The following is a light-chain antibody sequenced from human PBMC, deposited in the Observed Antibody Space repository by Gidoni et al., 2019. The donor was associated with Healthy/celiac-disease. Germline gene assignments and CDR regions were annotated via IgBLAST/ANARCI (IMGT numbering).Light chain of an antibody. CDR1: QSISSY. CDR3: QQSYSTPFT. V-gene: IGKV1-39*01. CDR2: AAS. J-gene: IGKJ3*01. Sequence: DIQMTQSPSSLSASVGDRVTITCRASQSISSYLNWYQQKPGKAPKLLIYAASSLQSGVPSRFSGNGSGTDFTLTISSLQPEDFATYYCQQSYSTPFTFGPRTKVDIK.